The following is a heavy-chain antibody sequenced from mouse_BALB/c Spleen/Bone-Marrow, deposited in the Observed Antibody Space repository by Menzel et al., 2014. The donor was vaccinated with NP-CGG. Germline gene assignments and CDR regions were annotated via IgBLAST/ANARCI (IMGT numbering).Heavy chain of an antibody. J-gene: IGHJ3*01. CDR1: GYSFTTYW. Sequence: VQLQQSGTVVVRPGASVKLSCKASGYSFTTYWMNWVKQRPGQGLEWIGMIHPSDSETRLNQKFKDKATLTVDKSSSTAYMQLNSPTSEDSAVYYCAREKVYYGISWFAYWGQGTLVTVSA. CDR2: IHPSDSET. D-gene: IGHD2-1*01. CDR3: AREKVYYGISWFAY. V-gene: IGHV1-61*01.